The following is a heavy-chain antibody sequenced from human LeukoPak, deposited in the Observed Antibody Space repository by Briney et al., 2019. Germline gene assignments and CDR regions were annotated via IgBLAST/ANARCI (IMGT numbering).Heavy chain of an antibody. V-gene: IGHV4-61*01. CDR1: GYSISSGYY. CDR3: ARDEGAGLDY. J-gene: IGHJ4*02. Sequence: SETLSLTCTVSGYSISSGYYWGWIRQPPGKGLEWIGYIYYSGSTNYNPSLKSRVTISVDTSKNQFSLKLSSVTAADTAVYYCARDEGAGLDYWGQGTLVTVSS. D-gene: IGHD1-26*01. CDR2: IYYSGST.